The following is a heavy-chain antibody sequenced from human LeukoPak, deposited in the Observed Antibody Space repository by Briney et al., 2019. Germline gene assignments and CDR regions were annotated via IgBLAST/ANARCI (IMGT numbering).Heavy chain of an antibody. D-gene: IGHD7-27*01. J-gene: IGHJ4*02. Sequence: QPGRSLRLSCAASGFTFSNYGLHGVRQAPGKGLEWLAVMWFDGSHKYYADSVKGRFTISRDNSKSMLYLQMDSLRAEDTAVYYCARDITGDPPPYYFDYWGQGSLVTVSS. CDR3: ARDITGDPPPYYFDY. CDR2: MWFDGSHK. V-gene: IGHV3-33*01. CDR1: GFTFSNYG.